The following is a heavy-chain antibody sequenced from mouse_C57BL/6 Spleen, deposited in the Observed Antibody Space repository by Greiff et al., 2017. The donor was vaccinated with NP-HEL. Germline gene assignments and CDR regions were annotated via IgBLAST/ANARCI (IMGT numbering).Heavy chain of an antibody. CDR1: GYTFTDYY. V-gene: IGHV1-26*01. J-gene: IGHJ2*01. CDR2: INPNNGGT. CDR3: ARVYYGNYGY. Sequence: EVQLQQSGPELVKPGASVKISCKASGYTFTDYYMNWVKQSHGKSLEWIGDINPNNGGTSYNQKFKGKATLTVDKSSSTAYMELRSLTSEDSAVYYCARVYYGNYGYWGQGTTLTVSS. D-gene: IGHD2-1*01.